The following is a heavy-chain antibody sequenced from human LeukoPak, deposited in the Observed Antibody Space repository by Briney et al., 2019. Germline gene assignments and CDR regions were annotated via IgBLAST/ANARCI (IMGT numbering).Heavy chain of an antibody. D-gene: IGHD3-22*01. Sequence: GGSLRLSGAASGFTCGTYAMSWVRQAPGKGLEGVSSISGSGDSTYYADSVKGRFTISRDNSKKTLSLQMNTLRAEDTATYYCAKDLRWYYDTTGYYSFDYWGQGTLVTVSS. CDR2: ISGSGDST. J-gene: IGHJ4*02. CDR1: GFTCGTYA. CDR3: AKDLRWYYDTTGYYSFDY. V-gene: IGHV3-23*01.